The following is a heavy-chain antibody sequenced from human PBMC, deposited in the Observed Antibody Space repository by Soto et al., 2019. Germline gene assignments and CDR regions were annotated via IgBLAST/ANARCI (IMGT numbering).Heavy chain of an antibody. V-gene: IGHV3-74*01. CDR3: VRTSLVVAAATREDY. CDR2: INSDGSST. J-gene: IGHJ4*02. Sequence: GVSLRLSCAASGFPFSSYWMHWVRQAPGKGLVWVSRINSDGSSTSYADSVKGRFTISRDNAKNTLYLQMNSLRAEDTAVYYCVRTSLVVAAATREDYWGQGTLVTVS. CDR1: GFPFSSYW. D-gene: IGHD2-15*01.